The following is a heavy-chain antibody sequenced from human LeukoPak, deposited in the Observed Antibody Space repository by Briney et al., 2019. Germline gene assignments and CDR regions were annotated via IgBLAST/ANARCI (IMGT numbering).Heavy chain of an antibody. V-gene: IGHV5-51*01. CDR2: IYPGESDT. J-gene: IGHJ4*02. Sequence: GESLQISCKASGYHFSIYWIAWLRQMPGKGLEWMGIIYPGESDTRYSPSFQGQVTISADKSITTAYLQWSSLKASDTAMYYCARLYALPGNFDSWGQGTLVTVSS. CDR1: GYHFSIYW. D-gene: IGHD5/OR15-5a*01. CDR3: ARLYALPGNFDS.